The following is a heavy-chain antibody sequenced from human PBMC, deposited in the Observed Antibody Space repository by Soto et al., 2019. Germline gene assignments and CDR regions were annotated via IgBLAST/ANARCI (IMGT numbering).Heavy chain of an antibody. CDR3: AKPTVTTKNWFDP. CDR1: GFTFSSYV. CDR2: ITGSGGTT. J-gene: IGHJ5*02. Sequence: HPGGSLRLSCAASGFTFSSYVMSWVRQAPGKGLEWVSAITGSGGTTFYADSVKGRFTISRDNSKNTLYLQMNSLRAEDTAIYYCAKPTVTTKNWFDPWGQGTLVTVSS. D-gene: IGHD4-17*01. V-gene: IGHV3-23*01.